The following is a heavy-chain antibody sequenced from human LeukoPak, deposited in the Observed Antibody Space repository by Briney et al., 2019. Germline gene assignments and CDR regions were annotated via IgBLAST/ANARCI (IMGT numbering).Heavy chain of an antibody. Sequence: ASVKVSCKASGYTFTNYAMHWVRQATGQGLEWMGWMNPNSGNTGYAQKFQGRVTITRNTSISTAYMELSSLRSEDTAVYYRARRLGGWYNAFDIWGQGTMVTVSS. CDR2: MNPNSGNT. D-gene: IGHD6-19*01. V-gene: IGHV1-8*01. J-gene: IGHJ3*02. CDR3: ARRLGGWYNAFDI. CDR1: GYTFTNYA.